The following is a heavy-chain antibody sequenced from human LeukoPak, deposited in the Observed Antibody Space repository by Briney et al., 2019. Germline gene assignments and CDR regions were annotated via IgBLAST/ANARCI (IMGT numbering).Heavy chain of an antibody. J-gene: IGHJ6*03. D-gene: IGHD6-13*01. Sequence: SETLSLTCAVYGGSFSGYYWSWIRQPPGKGLEWIGEINHSGSTNYNPSLKSRVTISVDTSKNQFSLKLSSVTAADTAVYYCARRRNSSSKSRRPGGYYMDVWGKGTTVTISS. CDR2: INHSGST. CDR3: ARRRNSSSKSRRPGGYYMDV. CDR1: GGSFSGYY. V-gene: IGHV4-34*01.